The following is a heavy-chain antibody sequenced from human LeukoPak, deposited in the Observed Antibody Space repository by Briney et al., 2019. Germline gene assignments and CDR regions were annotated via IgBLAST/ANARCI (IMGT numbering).Heavy chain of an antibody. Sequence: GGSLRLSCAASGITFNTYSMHWVRQAPGKGLEWVSAISASSGNTYYADSVKGRFTISRDISMQTLYLQMNSLRAEDTAVYYCAKGSRIDGYNSWGQGTLVTVSS. CDR3: AKGSRIDGYNS. J-gene: IGHJ4*02. CDR1: GITFNTYS. CDR2: ISASSGNT. V-gene: IGHV3-23*01. D-gene: IGHD5-24*01.